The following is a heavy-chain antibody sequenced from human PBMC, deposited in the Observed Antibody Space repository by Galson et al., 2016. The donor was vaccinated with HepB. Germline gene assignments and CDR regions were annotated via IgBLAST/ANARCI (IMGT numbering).Heavy chain of an antibody. CDR1: GFTFTNYA. Sequence: SLRLSCAASGFTFTNYAMSWVRQAPGKGLEWVSYISSSGGTIYYADSVKGRFTILRDDARNSMYLQMDSLRDEDTAIYYCGSGAYRGTYIIDHWGQGTLVTVSS. V-gene: IGHV3-48*02. CDR3: GSGAYRGTYIIDH. CDR2: ISSSGGTI. D-gene: IGHD1-26*01. J-gene: IGHJ4*02.